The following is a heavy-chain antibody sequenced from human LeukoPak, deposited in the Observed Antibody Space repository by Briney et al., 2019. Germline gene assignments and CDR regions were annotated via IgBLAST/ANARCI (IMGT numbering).Heavy chain of an antibody. V-gene: IGHV4-4*09. CDR3: ARLAGSSSSDY. CDR2: IYSSGST. Sequence: SETLSLTCTVSGGSISTDYWSWIRHSPGKGLEWIGYIYSSGSTNYNPSLKSRVTMSVDTSKNQFSLKLNSVTAVDTAVYYCARLAGSSSSDYWGQGTLVTVAS. J-gene: IGHJ4*02. D-gene: IGHD6-6*01. CDR1: GGSISTDY.